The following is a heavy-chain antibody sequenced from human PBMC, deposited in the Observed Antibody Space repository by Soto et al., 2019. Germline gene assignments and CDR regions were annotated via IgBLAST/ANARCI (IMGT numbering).Heavy chain of an antibody. V-gene: IGHV4-31*03. CDR3: AGAVSDFDVRRYRTSYFDQ. Sequence: SETLSLTCTVSGASVSTGVYYWTWIHQHPGKGLEWIGYIDNSGSTYYNPSLTGRVDISVDTSKNELSLNLQSLTAADTAFYYCAGAVSDFDVRRYRTSYFDQWGQGILVTVSS. CDR2: IDNSGST. D-gene: IGHD3-10*02. CDR1: GASVSTGVYY. J-gene: IGHJ4*02.